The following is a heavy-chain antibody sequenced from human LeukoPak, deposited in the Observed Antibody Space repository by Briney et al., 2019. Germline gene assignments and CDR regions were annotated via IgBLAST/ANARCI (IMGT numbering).Heavy chain of an antibody. CDR1: GYTFTGYY. V-gene: IGHV1-2*06. D-gene: IGHD3-22*01. CDR2: INPNSGGT. J-gene: IGHJ4*02. CDR3: ARVPPTYYYDSSGYPIDY. Sequence: GASVKVSCKASGYTFTGYYMHWVRQAPGQGLEWMGRINPNSGGTNYAQKFQGRVTMTRDTSISTAYMELSRLRSGDTAVYYCARVPPTYYYDSSGYPIDYWAREPWSPSPQ.